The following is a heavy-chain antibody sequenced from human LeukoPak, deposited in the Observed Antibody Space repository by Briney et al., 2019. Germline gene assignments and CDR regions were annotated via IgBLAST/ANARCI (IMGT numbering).Heavy chain of an antibody. J-gene: IGHJ4*02. CDR3: ARAKSGGDWIDY. Sequence: SETLSLTCTVSGGSISSGSYYWGWIRQPPGQGLEWIGSIYYFGSTFYNPSLKSRLTVSVDTSKNQFSLKLSSVTAADTAVYYCARAKSGGDWIDYWGQGTLVAVSS. CDR2: IYYFGST. D-gene: IGHD2-21*02. CDR1: GGSISSGSYY. V-gene: IGHV4-39*01.